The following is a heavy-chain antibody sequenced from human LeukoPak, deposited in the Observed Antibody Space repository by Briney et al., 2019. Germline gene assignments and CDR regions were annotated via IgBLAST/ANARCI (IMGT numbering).Heavy chain of an antibody. Sequence: ASVKVSCKASGGTFSSYAISWVRQAPGQGLEWMGGIIPIFGTANYAQKFQGRVTITADESTSTAYMELSSLRSEDTAVYYCVRGLSSSWYVGVYNWFDPWGQGTLVTVSS. V-gene: IGHV1-69*13. CDR1: GGTFSSYA. J-gene: IGHJ5*02. CDR2: IIPIFGTA. D-gene: IGHD6-13*01. CDR3: VRGLSSSWYVGVYNWFDP.